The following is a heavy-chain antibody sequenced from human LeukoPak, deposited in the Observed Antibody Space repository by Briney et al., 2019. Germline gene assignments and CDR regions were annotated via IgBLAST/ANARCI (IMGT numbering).Heavy chain of an antibody. CDR2: IYIRGTT. D-gene: IGHD1-26*01. Sequence: SETLSLTCTVSGDSISGFYWSWIRQSAGKKLEWIGRIYIRGTTNYHPSLKSRASISFDAAMNQFSLTLTSVAAADTGVYFCVRDPRGVFHYWGHGIPVIVSS. J-gene: IGHJ4*01. CDR1: GDSISGFY. CDR3: VRDPRGVFHY. V-gene: IGHV4-4*07.